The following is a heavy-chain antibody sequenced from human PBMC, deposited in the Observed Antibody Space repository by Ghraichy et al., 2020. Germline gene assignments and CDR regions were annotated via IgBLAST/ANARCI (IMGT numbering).Heavy chain of an antibody. CDR2: INHSGST. Sequence: SETLSLTCAVYGGSFSGYYWSWIRRPPGKGLEWIGEINHSGSTNYNPSLKSRVTISVDTSKNQFSLKLSSVTAADTAVYYCARAPWGSDYRIDYWGQGALVTVST. J-gene: IGHJ4*02. CDR1: GGSFSGYY. CDR3: ARAPWGSDYRIDY. D-gene: IGHD3-10*01. V-gene: IGHV4-34*01.